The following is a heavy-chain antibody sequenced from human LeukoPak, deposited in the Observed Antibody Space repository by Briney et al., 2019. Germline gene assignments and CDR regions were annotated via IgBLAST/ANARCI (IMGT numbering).Heavy chain of an antibody. CDR1: GGSISSGDYY. CDR2: IHYSGST. Sequence: SQTLSLTCTVSGGSISSGDYYWSWIRQPPGKGLEWIGYIHYSGSTYYNPSLKSRVTISVDTSKNQFSLKLSSVTAADTAVYYCARVDFYDSSGYYSPTPRWNAFDIWGQGTMVTVSS. J-gene: IGHJ3*02. D-gene: IGHD3-22*01. CDR3: ARVDFYDSSGYYSPTPRWNAFDI. V-gene: IGHV4-30-4*01.